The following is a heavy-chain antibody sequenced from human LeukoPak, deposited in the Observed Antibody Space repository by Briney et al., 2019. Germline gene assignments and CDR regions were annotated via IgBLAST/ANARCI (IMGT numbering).Heavy chain of an antibody. V-gene: IGHV3-23*01. D-gene: IGHD1-14*01. CDR2: ISGSGGST. J-gene: IGHJ6*02. Sequence: AGGSLRLSCAASGFTFSNAWMSWVRQAPGKGLEWVSAISGSGGSTYYADSVKGRFTISRDNSKNTLYLQMNSLRAEDTAVYYCAKKIQARRSEAYYYYGMDVWGQGTTVTVSS. CDR1: GFTFSNAW. CDR3: AKKIQARRSEAYYYYGMDV.